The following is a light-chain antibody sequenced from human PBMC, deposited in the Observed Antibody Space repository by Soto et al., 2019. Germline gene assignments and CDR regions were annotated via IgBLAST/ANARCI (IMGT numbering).Light chain of an antibody. J-gene: IGKJ4*01. CDR3: QQSNNWTLT. Sequence: EIVLTQSPCTLSLSPGARATLSCRASQSVASRNLAWYQQKPGQAPRLLIYGASTRATGIPARFSGSGSGTEGTLTISSLKSEDGAVYYCQQSNNWTLTFGGGTKVDIK. CDR1: QSVASRN. CDR2: GAS. V-gene: IGKV3D-15*01.